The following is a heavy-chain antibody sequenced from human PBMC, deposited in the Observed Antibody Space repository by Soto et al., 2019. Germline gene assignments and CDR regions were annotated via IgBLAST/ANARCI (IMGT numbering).Heavy chain of an antibody. V-gene: IGHV4-31*03. CDR3: ARVGTYCSGGSCYSFSYYYGMDV. D-gene: IGHD2-15*01. CDR2: IYYSGST. Sequence: SETLSLTCTVSGGSISSGGYYWSWIRQHPGKGLEWVGYIYYSGSTYYNPSLKSRVTISVDTSKNQFSLKLSSVTAADTAVYYCARVGTYCSGGSCYSFSYYYGMDVWGQGTTVTVSS. J-gene: IGHJ6*02. CDR1: GGSISSGGYY.